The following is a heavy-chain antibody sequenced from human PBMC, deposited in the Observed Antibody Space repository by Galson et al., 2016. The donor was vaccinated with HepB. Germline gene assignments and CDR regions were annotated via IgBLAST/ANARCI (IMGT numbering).Heavy chain of an antibody. CDR2: MSFDGTNK. CDR1: GFIFSSCG. CDR3: AKDLWADYDSSGRDTQKYGMDV. D-gene: IGHD3-10*01. Sequence: SLRLSCAASGFIFSSCGMHWVRQAPGKGLEWVSGMSFDGTNKYYAGSVKGRFTISRDKSKNTLYLQMNSLRAEDTAVYYCAKDLWADYDSSGRDTQKYGMDVWGQGTTVIASS. V-gene: IGHV3-30*18. J-gene: IGHJ6*02.